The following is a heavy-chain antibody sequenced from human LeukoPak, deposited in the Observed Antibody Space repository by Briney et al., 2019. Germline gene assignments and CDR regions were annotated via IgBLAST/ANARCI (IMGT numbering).Heavy chain of an antibody. CDR2: IDPNSGGT. CDR1: GYTFTDYY. D-gene: IGHD1-26*01. CDR3: AREYLRSGSYKYFDY. V-gene: IGHV1-2*02. Sequence: ASVTVSFTTSGYTFTDYYVHWVRLAPGQGLEWMGWIDPNSGGTSYAQKFQGRVTMTGDTSISTAYMELSRLRSDDTAMFYCAREYLRSGSYKYFDYWGQGTLVTVSS. J-gene: IGHJ4*02.